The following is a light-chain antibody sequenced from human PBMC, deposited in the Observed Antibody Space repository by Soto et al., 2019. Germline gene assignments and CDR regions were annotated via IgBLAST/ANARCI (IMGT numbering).Light chain of an antibody. J-gene: IGLJ2*01. CDR2: EVS. CDR1: SSDVGAYNY. V-gene: IGLV2-14*01. CDR3: SSYTRSSTVV. Sequence: QSALTQPASVSGSPGQSITISCTGTSSDVGAYNYVSWYQQHPGKAPKLMIYEVSSRPSGVSNRFSGSKSGNTASLTISGLQAEDEADYFCSSYTRSSTVVFGGGTKLTVL.